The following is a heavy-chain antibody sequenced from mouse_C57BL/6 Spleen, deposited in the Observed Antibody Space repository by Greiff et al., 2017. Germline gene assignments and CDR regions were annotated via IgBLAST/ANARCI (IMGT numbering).Heavy chain of an antibody. D-gene: IGHD4-1*01. Sequence: VKLQQSGAELVRPGASVTLSCKASGYTFTDYEMQWVKQTPVHGLEWIGAIDPETGGTAYNQKFKGKAILTADKSSSTAYMELRSLTSEDSAVYYCTRRWDRGFAYWGQGTLVTVSA. CDR3: TRRWDRGFAY. J-gene: IGHJ3*01. CDR1: GYTFTDYE. V-gene: IGHV1-15*01. CDR2: IDPETGGT.